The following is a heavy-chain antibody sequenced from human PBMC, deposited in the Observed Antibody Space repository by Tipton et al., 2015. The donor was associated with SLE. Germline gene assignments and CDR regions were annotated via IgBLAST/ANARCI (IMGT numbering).Heavy chain of an antibody. CDR3: ARHGRDGYLFDY. V-gene: IGHV4-38-2*01. J-gene: IGHJ4*02. CDR2: IYHSGST. Sequence: LSLTCAVSGYSISSGYYWGWIRQPPGKGLEWIGSIYHSGSTYYNPSLKSRVTISVDTSKNQFSLKLSSVTAADTAVYYCARHGRDGYLFDYWGQGTLVTVSS. CDR1: GYSISSGYY. D-gene: IGHD5-24*01.